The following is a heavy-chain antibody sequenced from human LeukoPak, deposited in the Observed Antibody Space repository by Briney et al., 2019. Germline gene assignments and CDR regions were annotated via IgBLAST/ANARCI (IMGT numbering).Heavy chain of an antibody. J-gene: IGHJ4*02. CDR3: AKEIYYDSTGPQY. CDR1: GFTFSSYE. CDR2: ISGSGGST. Sequence: GGSLRLSCAASGFTFSSYEMNWVRQAPGKGLEWVSAISGSGGSTYYADSVKGRFTISRDNSRNTLYLQMNSLRAEDTAVYYCAKEIYYDSTGPQYWGQGTLVTVSS. V-gene: IGHV3-23*01. D-gene: IGHD3-22*01.